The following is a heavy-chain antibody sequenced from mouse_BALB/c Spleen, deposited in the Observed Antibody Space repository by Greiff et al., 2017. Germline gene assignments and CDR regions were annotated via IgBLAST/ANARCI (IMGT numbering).Heavy chain of an antibody. CDR2: ISSGGST. CDR1: GFTFSSYA. CDR3: ARVLYYGSSYFDY. Sequence: EVHLVESGGGLVKPGGSLKLSCAASGFTFSSYAMSWVRQTPEKRLEWVASISSGGSTYYPDSVKGRFTISRDNARNILYLQMSSLRSEDTAMYYCARVLYYGSSYFDYWGQGTTLTVSS. D-gene: IGHD1-1*01. V-gene: IGHV5-6-5*01. J-gene: IGHJ2*01.